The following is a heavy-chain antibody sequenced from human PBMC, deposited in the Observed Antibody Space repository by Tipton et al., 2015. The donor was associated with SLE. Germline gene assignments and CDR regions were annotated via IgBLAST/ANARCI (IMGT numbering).Heavy chain of an antibody. CDR3: ARHRDFWSGNDAFDI. CDR1: GYSFTTYW. J-gene: IGHJ3*02. V-gene: IGHV5-51*01. Sequence: QLVQSGAEVKKPGESLKISCKGSGYSFTTYWVDWVRQMPGKGLEWMGIIYPDDSETRYSPSFQGQVTISADKSISSAYLQWSSLKASDTAMYYCARHRDFWSGNDAFDIWGQGTMIIVSS. D-gene: IGHD3-3*01. CDR2: IYPDDSET.